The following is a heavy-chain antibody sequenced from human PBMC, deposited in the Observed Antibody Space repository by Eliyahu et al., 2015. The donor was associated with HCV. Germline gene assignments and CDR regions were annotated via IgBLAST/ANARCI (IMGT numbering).Heavy chain of an antibody. CDR1: GGSIXXXX. V-gene: IGHV4-4*07. D-gene: IGHD3-16*01. Sequence: QVQLQESGPGLVKPSXTLSLTCXVSGGSIXXXXWSWIRQPAGKGXEWIGRIYTSGSTNYNPSLKSRVTMSVDTSKNQFSLKLXSVTAADTAVYYCARSRNGYDYIWGSYRSPRVGAFDIWGQGTMVTVSS. J-gene: IGHJ3*02. CDR3: ARSRNGYDYIWGSYRSPRVGAFDI. CDR2: IYTSGST.